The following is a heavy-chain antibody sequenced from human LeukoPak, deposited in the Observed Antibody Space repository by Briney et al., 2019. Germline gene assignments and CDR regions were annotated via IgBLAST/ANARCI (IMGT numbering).Heavy chain of an antibody. CDR1: GFTFSSYG. D-gene: IGHD2-8*01. Sequence: GRSLRLSCAASGFTFSSYGMHWVRQAPGKGLEWVAVISYDGSNKYYAHSVKGRFRISRDNSNNILYLQMNSLRTEDTAVYYCAKDRCSNGIGCYYYYMEVWGKGTTVTISS. CDR3: AKDRCSNGIGCYYYYMEV. J-gene: IGHJ6*03. CDR2: ISYDGSNK. V-gene: IGHV3-30*18.